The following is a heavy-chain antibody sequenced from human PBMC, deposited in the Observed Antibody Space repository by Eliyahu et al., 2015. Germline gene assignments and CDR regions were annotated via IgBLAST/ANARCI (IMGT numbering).Heavy chain of an antibody. V-gene: IGHV4-34*01. D-gene: IGHD1-7*01. CDR2: INHSGIT. Sequence: QVHLQQWGAGLLKPSETLSLTCAVYGESFRGYDWTWIRQPPGKGLEWIGEINHSGITNYNASLGSRVTISIDRSKNQFSLNLRSVTAADTAVYYCARGYMYNWHYAGLGYWGQGTLVLVSS. CDR3: ARGYMYNWHYAGLGY. CDR1: GESFRGYD. J-gene: IGHJ4*02.